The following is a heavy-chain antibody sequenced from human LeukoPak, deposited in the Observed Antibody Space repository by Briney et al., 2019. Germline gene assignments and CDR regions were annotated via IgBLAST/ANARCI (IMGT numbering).Heavy chain of an antibody. V-gene: IGHV3-21*01. D-gene: IGHD6-13*01. CDR1: GFTFSSYW. J-gene: IGHJ6*03. CDR2: ISSSSSYI. Sequence: PGGSLRLSCAASGFTFSSYWMHWVRQAPGKGLEWVSSISSSSSYIYYADSVKGRFTISRDNAKNSLYLQMNSLRAEDTAVYYCARGPIAAAGTYYYYYMDVWGKGTTVTVSS. CDR3: ARGPIAAAGTYYYYYMDV.